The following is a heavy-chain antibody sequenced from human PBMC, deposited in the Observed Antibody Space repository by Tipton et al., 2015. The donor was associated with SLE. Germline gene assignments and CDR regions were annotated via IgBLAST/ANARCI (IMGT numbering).Heavy chain of an antibody. J-gene: IGHJ6*03. CDR3: ARSGVPTAYYYYHMDV. V-gene: IGHV7-4-1*02. Sequence: VQLVQSGSQLKNPGASVKVSCNASGYTFSTYALNWVRQAPGQGLEWMGWINTNTGTPTYAQDFTGRFVFSLDTSVSASYLQITGLRAEDTAVYYCARSGVPTAYYYYHMDVWGKGTTVTVSS. D-gene: IGHD5-12*01. CDR2: INTNTGTP. CDR1: GYTFSTYA.